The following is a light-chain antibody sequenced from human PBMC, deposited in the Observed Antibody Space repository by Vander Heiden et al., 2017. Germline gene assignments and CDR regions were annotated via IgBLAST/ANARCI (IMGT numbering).Light chain of an antibody. CDR2: DDS. Sequence: SSVLTQPPSVSVGPGKPARITCGGNNIGSKSVHWYQQKPGQAPVLVVYDDSDRPSGIPERFSGSNSGNTATLTISRVEAGDEADYYCQVWDSSSDHVVFGGGTKLTVL. CDR3: QVWDSSSDHVV. J-gene: IGLJ2*01. CDR1: NIGSKS. V-gene: IGLV3-21*03.